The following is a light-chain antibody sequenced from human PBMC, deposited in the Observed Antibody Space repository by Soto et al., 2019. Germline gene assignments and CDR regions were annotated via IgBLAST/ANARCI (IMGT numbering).Light chain of an antibody. CDR1: SSDVGSQNL. CDR3: SSYTNINTRACV. Sequence: QSALTQPASVSGSPGQSITISCTGTSSDVGSQNLVSWYQQHPGKAPKLMIYEGTKRPSGVSNRFSGSKSGNTASLTISGLQAEDEAEYYCSSYTNINTRACVFGTGTKLTVL. V-gene: IGLV2-14*02. J-gene: IGLJ1*01. CDR2: EGT.